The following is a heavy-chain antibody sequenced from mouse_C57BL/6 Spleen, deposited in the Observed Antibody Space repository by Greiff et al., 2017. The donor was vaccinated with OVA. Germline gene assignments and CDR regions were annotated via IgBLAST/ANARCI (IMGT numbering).Heavy chain of an antibody. CDR1: DSEVFPIAY. Sequence: QVQLQQSGSELRSPGSSVKLSCKDFDSEVFPIAYMSWVRQKPGHGFEWIGGILPSIGRTIYGEKFEDKATLDADTLSNTAYLELNSLTSEDSAIYYCARGWYDYDDYYAMDYWGQGTSVTVSS. V-gene: IGHV15-2*01. CDR2: ILPSIGRT. D-gene: IGHD2-4*01. CDR3: ARGWYDYDDYYAMDY. J-gene: IGHJ4*01.